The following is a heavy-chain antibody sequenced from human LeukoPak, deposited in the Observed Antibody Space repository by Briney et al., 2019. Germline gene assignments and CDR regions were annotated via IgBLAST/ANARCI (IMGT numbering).Heavy chain of an antibody. CDR3: ARDCLYYYDSSGTNWFDP. D-gene: IGHD3-22*01. V-gene: IGHV4-61*01. Sequence: SETLSLTCTVSGGSVGSGSYYWSWIRQPPGKGLEWIGYIYYSGSTNYNPSLKSRVTISVDTSKNQFSLKLSSVTAADTAVYYCARDCLYYYDSSGTNWFDPWGLGTLVTVSS. CDR2: IYYSGST. J-gene: IGHJ5*02. CDR1: GGSVGSGSYY.